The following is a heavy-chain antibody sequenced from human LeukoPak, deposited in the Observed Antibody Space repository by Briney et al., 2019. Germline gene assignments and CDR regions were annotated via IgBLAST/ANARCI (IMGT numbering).Heavy chain of an antibody. V-gene: IGHV4-4*02. CDR1: GVSISSNLW. CDR2: IYYSGST. Sequence: SSETLSLTCAVSGVSISSNLWWTWVRQPPGKGLEWIGYIYYSGSTNYNPSLKSRVTISVDTSKNQFSLKLSSVTAADTAVYYCARERYSSSRGIDYWGQGTLVTVSS. CDR3: ARERYSSSRGIDY. J-gene: IGHJ4*02. D-gene: IGHD6-13*01.